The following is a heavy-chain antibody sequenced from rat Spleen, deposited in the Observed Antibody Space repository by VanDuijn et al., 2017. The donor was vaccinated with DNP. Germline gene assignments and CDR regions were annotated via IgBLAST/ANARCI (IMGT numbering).Heavy chain of an antibody. CDR2: ISIGGGNT. J-gene: IGHJ3*01. CDR3: ACHSSNYIFGGWFAY. V-gene: IGHV5S13*01. Sequence: EVQLVESGGGVVQPGRSLKLSCAASGFTFSNYGMAWVRQAPTKGLEWVASISIGGGNTYYRDSVKGRFTISRDNAKNTQYLQMDSLRSEDTATYYCACHSSNYIFGGWFAYWGQGTLVTVSS. CDR1: GFTFSNYG. D-gene: IGHD1-2*01.